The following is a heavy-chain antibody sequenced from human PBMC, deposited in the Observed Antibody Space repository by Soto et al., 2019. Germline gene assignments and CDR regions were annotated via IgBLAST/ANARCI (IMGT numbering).Heavy chain of an antibody. J-gene: IGHJ6*02. D-gene: IGHD1-1*01. CDR2: INPSGDST. CDR1: GYTFTSYY. Sequence: ASVKVSCKASGYTFTSYYIHWVRQAPGQGLEWMGIINPSGDSTTYAQKFQGRVTMTRDTSTSTVYMELSSLRSEDTAVYYCARDVPPYKPGYYYHGMDVWGQGTTVTVSS. V-gene: IGHV1-46*01. CDR3: ARDVPPYKPGYYYHGMDV.